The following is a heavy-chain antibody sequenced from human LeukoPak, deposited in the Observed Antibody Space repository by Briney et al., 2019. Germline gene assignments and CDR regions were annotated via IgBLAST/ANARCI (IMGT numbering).Heavy chain of an antibody. CDR3: ARDGYYDSSGYPDRHYFDY. J-gene: IGHJ4*02. D-gene: IGHD3-22*01. Sequence: ASVKASCKASGGTFSSYAISWVRQAPGQGLEWMGGIIPIFGTANYAQKFQGRVTITADESTSTAYMELSSLRSEDTAVYYCARDGYYDSSGYPDRHYFDYWGQGTLVTVSS. CDR2: IIPIFGTA. V-gene: IGHV1-69*13. CDR1: GGTFSSYA.